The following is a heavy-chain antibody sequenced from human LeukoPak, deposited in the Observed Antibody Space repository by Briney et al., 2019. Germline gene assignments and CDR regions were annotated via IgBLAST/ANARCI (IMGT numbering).Heavy chain of an antibody. CDR2: IYHSGST. CDR3: ARDRRHDTDGYYYNWFDP. CDR1: GDSISSGYY. V-gene: IGHV4-38-2*02. D-gene: IGHD3-22*01. Sequence: SETLSLTCTVSGDSISSGYYWGWIRQPPGKGLGWIGSIYHSGSTYYNPSVESRVTVSVDTSKNQLSLKLSSVTAADTAVYYCARDRRHDTDGYYYNWFDPWGQGTLVTVSS. J-gene: IGHJ5*02.